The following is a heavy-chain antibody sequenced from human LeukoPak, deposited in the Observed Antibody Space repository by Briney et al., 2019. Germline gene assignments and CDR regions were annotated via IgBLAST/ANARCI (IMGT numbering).Heavy chain of an antibody. CDR3: AKARRFSSDSLETYYFDS. CDR1: GFTFSSYC. V-gene: IGHV3-21*01. Sequence: GGSLRLSCAASGFTFSSYCMNWVRQAPGKGLEWVSSIYSSSSYISSSDSVKGRFTIYRDNSKNTLFLQMTSRRAEDTAVYSCAKARRFSSDSLETYYFDSWGQGTLVTVSS. J-gene: IGHJ4*02. CDR2: IYSSSSYI. D-gene: IGHD5-18*01.